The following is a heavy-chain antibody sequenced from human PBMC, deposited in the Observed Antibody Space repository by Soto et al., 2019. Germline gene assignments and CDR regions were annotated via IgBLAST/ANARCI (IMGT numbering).Heavy chain of an antibody. J-gene: IGHJ6*02. Sequence: SETLSLTCAVYGGYFSGYYWSWIRLPPGKGLEWIGEINHSGSTNYNPSLKSRVTISVDTSKNQFSLKLSSVTAADTAVYYCARGCDYYGSGSYYRIHYYGMDVWGQGTTVTVSS. CDR2: INHSGST. V-gene: IGHV4-34*01. D-gene: IGHD3-10*01. CDR3: ARGCDYYGSGSYYRIHYYGMDV. CDR1: GGYFSGYY.